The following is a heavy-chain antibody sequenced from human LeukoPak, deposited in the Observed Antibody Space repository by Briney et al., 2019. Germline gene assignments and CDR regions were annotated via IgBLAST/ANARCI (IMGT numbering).Heavy chain of an antibody. CDR1: GFTFSNYV. D-gene: IGHD3-9*01. CDR2: ISEGATNK. CDR3: VKDRKWHDRYEGAD. J-gene: IGHJ4*02. V-gene: IGHV3-23*01. Sequence: GGSLRLSCAASGFTFSNYVMNWVRQAPGKGLEWVAAISEGATNKYYADSLKGRFTISRDNSKNTLYLQMNSQRVNDTAVYYCVKDRKWHDRYEGADWGQGTLVTVSS.